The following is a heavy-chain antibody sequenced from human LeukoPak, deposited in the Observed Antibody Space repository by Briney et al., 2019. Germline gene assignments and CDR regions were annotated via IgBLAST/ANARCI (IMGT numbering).Heavy chain of an antibody. V-gene: IGHV1-18*01. CDR3: AAKTDAYYDILTGYSVAEYFQH. Sequence: GASVKVSCKASGYTFTSYGISWVRQAPGQGLEWMGWISAYNGNTNYAQKLQGRVTMTTDTSTGTAYMELRSLRSDDTAVYYCAAKTDAYYDILTGYSVAEYFQHWGQGTLVTVSS. CDR2: ISAYNGNT. J-gene: IGHJ1*01. D-gene: IGHD3-9*01. CDR1: GYTFTSYG.